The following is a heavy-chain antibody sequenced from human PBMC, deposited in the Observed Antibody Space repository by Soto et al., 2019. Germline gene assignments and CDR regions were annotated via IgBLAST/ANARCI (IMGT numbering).Heavy chain of an antibody. CDR1: GFTFSSYA. Sequence: GGSLRLSCAASGFTFSSYAMGWVCQGPGKGLEWVAVVSIGGSTHYADSVRGRFTISRDNSKNTLSLQMNSLTAEDTAVYFCAKRRGAGGHFDYWGQGALVTVSS. D-gene: IGHD2-15*01. CDR3: AKRRGAGGHFDY. CDR2: VSIGGST. J-gene: IGHJ4*02. V-gene: IGHV3-23*01.